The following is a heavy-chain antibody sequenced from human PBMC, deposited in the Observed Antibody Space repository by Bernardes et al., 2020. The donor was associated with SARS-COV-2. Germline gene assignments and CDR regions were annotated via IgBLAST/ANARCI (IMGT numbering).Heavy chain of an antibody. CDR3: ARAQWLVSWFGP. D-gene: IGHD6-19*01. CDR2: ISVYNGDT. Sequence: ASVKVSCKASGYTFSSFGISWVRQAPGQGLEWMGWISVYNGDTKYAQNLQGRVTMTTDASTSTAYMGLRSLTSDDTAVYYCARAQWLVSWFGPWGQGTLVTVSS. J-gene: IGHJ5*02. CDR1: GYTFSSFG. V-gene: IGHV1-18*01.